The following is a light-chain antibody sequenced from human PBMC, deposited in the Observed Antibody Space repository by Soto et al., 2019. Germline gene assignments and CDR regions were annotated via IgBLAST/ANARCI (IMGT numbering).Light chain of an antibody. V-gene: IGKV1-33*01. CDR3: QQYDNHPLIT. CDR1: QDISNY. CDR2: DAS. J-gene: IGKJ5*01. Sequence: DIQMTQSPSSLSASVGDRVTITCQARQDISNYLNWYQQKPGKAPKLLIYDASNLETGVPSRFSGSGSGTDFTFTISSLQPEDIATYYCQQYDNHPLITFGQGTRLEIK.